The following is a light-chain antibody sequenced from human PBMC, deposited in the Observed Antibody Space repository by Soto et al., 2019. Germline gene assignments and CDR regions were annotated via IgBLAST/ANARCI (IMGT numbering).Light chain of an antibody. Sequence: QSALTQPAAVSGSPGQSITIPCTGTSNDIGGYNYVSWYQQFPGKAPKLIIYDVTNRRSGVSLRFSGSKSGNTASLTISGLQAEDEAGYHCSSYSSTSTRRLFGAGTKLTVL. V-gene: IGLV2-14*03. J-gene: IGLJ1*01. CDR2: DVT. CDR1: SNDIGGYNY. CDR3: SSYSSTSTRRL.